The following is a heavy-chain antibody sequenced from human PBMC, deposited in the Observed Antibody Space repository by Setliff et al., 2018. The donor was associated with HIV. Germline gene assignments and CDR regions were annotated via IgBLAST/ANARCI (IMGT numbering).Heavy chain of an antibody. CDR1: GFSLSTSGVG. CDR2: IYWDDDK. CDR3: AHGRGGYEKDYYYYGMDV. J-gene: IGHJ6*02. V-gene: IGHV2-5*02. D-gene: IGHD5-12*01. Sequence: SGPTLVNPTQTLTLTCTFSGFSLSTSGVGVGWIRQPPGKALEWLALIYWDDDKRYSPSLKSRLTITKDTSKNQVVLTMTNMDPVDTATYYCAHGRGGYEKDYYYYGMDVWGQGTTVTVS.